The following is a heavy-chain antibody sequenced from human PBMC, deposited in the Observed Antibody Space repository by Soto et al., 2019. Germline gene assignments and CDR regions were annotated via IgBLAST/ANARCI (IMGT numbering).Heavy chain of an antibody. CDR3: ATRDTGRVY. D-gene: IGHD5-18*01. CDR1: GVSIGSHDW. J-gene: IGHJ4*02. Sequence: QVQLQESGPGLVKPSGTLSLTCAVSGVSIGSHDWWTWVRQPPGKGLEWIGESHQSGNTNYNSSLGRRVTTSRDYSKNHLSLQLSSVTVADTAVYYCATRDTGRVYWGQGTLVTVSS. CDR2: SHQSGNT. V-gene: IGHV4-4*02.